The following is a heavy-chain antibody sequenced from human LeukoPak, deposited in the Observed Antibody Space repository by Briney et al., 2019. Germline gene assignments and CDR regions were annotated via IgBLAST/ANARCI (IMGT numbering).Heavy chain of an antibody. J-gene: IGHJ5*02. V-gene: IGHV3-23*01. CDR3: AKGYYDSSGYYYPEGWFDP. CDR2: ISGSGGST. D-gene: IGHD3-22*01. CDR1: GFTFSSYA. Sequence: GGSLRLSCAASGFTFSSYAMSWVRQAPGKGLEWVSAISGSGGSTYYADSVKGRFTISRDNSKNTLYLQMNSLRAEDTAVYYCAKGYYDSSGYYYPEGWFDPWAREPWSPSPQ.